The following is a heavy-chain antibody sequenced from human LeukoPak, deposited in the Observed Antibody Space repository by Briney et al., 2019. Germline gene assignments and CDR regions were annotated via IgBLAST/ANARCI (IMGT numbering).Heavy chain of an antibody. Sequence: GGSLRLSCAASGFTFSSYSMGWVRQAPGKGLEWVSAFSGSGGTTWYADSVKGRFTISRDNSKNTLYLQMNSLRAEDTAVYYCAKTAQHESWGQGTLVTVSS. CDR1: GFTFSSYS. J-gene: IGHJ5*02. D-gene: IGHD1-1*01. CDR2: FSGSGGTT. CDR3: AKTAQHES. V-gene: IGHV3-23*01.